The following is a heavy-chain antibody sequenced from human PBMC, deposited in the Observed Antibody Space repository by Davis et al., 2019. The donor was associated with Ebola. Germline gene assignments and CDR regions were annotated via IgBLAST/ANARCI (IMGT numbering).Heavy chain of an antibody. Sequence: KVSCKVSGYTFTTYWIVWVRQMPGKGLECMGIIFPGDSDTRYSPSFQGQVTISADKSISTTYLQWSSLKASDTAMYYWARRTGGDSSRRFDLWGRGTLVTVSS. V-gene: IGHV5-51*01. J-gene: IGHJ2*01. CDR1: GYTFTTYW. CDR3: ARRTGGDSSRRFDL. CDR2: IFPGDSDT. D-gene: IGHD6-13*01.